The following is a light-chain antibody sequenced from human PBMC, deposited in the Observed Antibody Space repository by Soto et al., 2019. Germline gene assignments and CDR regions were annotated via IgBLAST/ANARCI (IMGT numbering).Light chain of an antibody. J-gene: IGKJ1*01. Sequence: AIRMTQSAFSLSSSTGSRSTNTCMAIQGISSYLAWYQQKPGKAPKLLIYAASTLQSGVPSRFSGSGSGTDFTLTISCLQSEDFATYYCQQSYSYPPTFGQGTKVDIK. CDR3: QQSYSYPPT. CDR2: AAS. CDR1: QGISSY. V-gene: IGKV1-8*01.